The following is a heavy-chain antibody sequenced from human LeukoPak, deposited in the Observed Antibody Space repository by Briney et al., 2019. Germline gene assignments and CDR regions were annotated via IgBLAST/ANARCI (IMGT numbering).Heavy chain of an antibody. Sequence: GGSLRLSCVASGFTFSSYGMSWVRQAPGKGLEWVSAISGSEDSTYYADSVRGRFTISRDVSKNTLFLQMNSLRAEDTALYYCTKAKYYHFDYWGQGTLVTVSS. CDR3: TKAKYYHFDY. CDR2: ISGSEDST. J-gene: IGHJ4*02. CDR1: GFTFSSYG. D-gene: IGHD3-16*01. V-gene: IGHV3-23*01.